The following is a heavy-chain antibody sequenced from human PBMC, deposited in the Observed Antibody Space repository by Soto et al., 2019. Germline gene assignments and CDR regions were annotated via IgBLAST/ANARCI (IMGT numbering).Heavy chain of an antibody. CDR1: VYTFTSYY. CDR3: ARDQSSSWRYNWFDP. V-gene: IGHV1-69*13. D-gene: IGHD6-13*01. J-gene: IGHJ5*02. CDR2: IIPIFGTA. Sequence: ASVKVSCKASVYTFTSYYMNWVRQATGQGLEWMGGIIPIFGTANYAQKFQGRVTITADESTSTAYMELSSLRSEDTAVYYCARDQSSSWRYNWFDPSGQGTLVTVSS.